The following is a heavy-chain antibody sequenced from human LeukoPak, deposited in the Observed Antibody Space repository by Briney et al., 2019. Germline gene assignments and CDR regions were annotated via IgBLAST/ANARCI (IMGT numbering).Heavy chain of an antibody. Sequence: GRSLTPSCAASGFTFSSYGMHWDRQAPGKGLGWVAVISYDGSNKYYADSVKGRFTISRDNSKNTLYLQMNSLRAEDTAVYYCAKDLVYALDYWGQGTLVTVSS. CDR1: GFTFSSYG. J-gene: IGHJ4*02. V-gene: IGHV3-30*18. CDR2: ISYDGSNK. D-gene: IGHD2-8*01. CDR3: AKDLVYALDY.